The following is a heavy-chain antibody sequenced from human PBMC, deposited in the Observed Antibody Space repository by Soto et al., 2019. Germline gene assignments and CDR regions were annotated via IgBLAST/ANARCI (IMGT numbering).Heavy chain of an antibody. Sequence: EVQLLESGGGLVQPGGSLRLSCAASGFTFSNYAMSWVRQAPGKGLEWVSGLTGSGGATYYADSVKGRLTISRDNSNNTLYLEMSSPRDEDTAVYYCAKDGREYSSSSNVDYWGQGTRVTVSS. CDR2: LTGSGGAT. V-gene: IGHV3-23*01. CDR3: AKDGREYSSSSNVDY. J-gene: IGHJ4*02. CDR1: GFTFSNYA. D-gene: IGHD6-6*01.